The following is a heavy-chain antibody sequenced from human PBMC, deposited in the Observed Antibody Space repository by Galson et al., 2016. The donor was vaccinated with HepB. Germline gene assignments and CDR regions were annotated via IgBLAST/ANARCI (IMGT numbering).Heavy chain of an antibody. V-gene: IGHV3-9*01. Sequence: SLRLSCAGSGFSFDDYAMHWVRQAPGKGLEWFSGISWNRGTIGYVDSVKGRFTISRDNAKNSLYLQMNSLRGEDTALYYCTKDRSRSTFYHYAMDVWGQGTTVTVSS. D-gene: IGHD1-26*01. CDR3: TKDRSRSTFYHYAMDV. CDR2: ISWNRGTI. CDR1: GFSFDDYA. J-gene: IGHJ6*02.